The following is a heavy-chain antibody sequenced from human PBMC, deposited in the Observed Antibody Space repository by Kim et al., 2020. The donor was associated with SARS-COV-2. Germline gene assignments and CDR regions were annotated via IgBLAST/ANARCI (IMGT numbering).Heavy chain of an antibody. V-gene: IGHV3-74*01. CDR3: ARGFFGDGFDV. D-gene: IGHD3-10*01. CDR2: ISSDGSNT. Sequence: GGSLRLSCAVSRFTFNNYWINWVRHAPGKGLVWVSRISSDGSNTNYADSVKGRFTMSRDNAENTLYLQMNSLRAEDTAVYYCARGFFGDGFDVWGQGTTVTVSS. CDR1: RFTFNNYW. J-gene: IGHJ6*02.